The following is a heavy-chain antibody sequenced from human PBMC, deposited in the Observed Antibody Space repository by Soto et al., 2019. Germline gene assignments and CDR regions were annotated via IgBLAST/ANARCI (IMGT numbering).Heavy chain of an antibody. V-gene: IGHV3-21*01. CDR3: ARAGDCDILTGYFYYYGMDV. Sequence: PGGSLRLSCAASGFTFSSYSMNWVRQAPGKGLEWVSSISSSSSYIYYADSVKGRFTISRANAKNSLYLQMNSLRAEDTAVYYCARAGDCDILTGYFYYYGMDVWGQGTTVTVSS. D-gene: IGHD3-9*01. CDR2: ISSSSSYI. J-gene: IGHJ6*02. CDR1: GFTFSSYS.